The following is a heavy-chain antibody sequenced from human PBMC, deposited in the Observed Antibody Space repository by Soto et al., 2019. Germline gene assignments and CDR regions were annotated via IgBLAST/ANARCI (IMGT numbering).Heavy chain of an antibody. D-gene: IGHD4-17*01. CDR2: INAGNGNT. J-gene: IGHJ5*02. Sequence: QVQLVQSGAEVKKPGASVKVSCKASGYTFTSYAMHWVRQAPGQRLEWMGWINAGNGNTKYSQKFQGRVTITRDTSASTAYMELSSLRSEDTAVYYCAXEGTRYGDYRTYNWFDPWGQGTLVTVSS. V-gene: IGHV1-3*01. CDR1: GYTFTSYA. CDR3: AXEGTRYGDYRTYNWFDP.